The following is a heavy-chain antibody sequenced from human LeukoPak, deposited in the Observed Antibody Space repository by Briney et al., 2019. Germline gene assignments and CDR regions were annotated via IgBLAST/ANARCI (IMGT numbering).Heavy chain of an antibody. CDR2: ISSNGGST. CDR3: VKDSSSGWYGTFDI. Sequence: PGGSLRLSCSASGFTFSSYAMHWVRQAPGRGLEYVSAISSNGGSTYYADSVKGRFPISRDNSKNTLYLQMSSLRAEDTAVYYCVKDSSSGWYGTFDIWGQGTMATVSS. J-gene: IGHJ3*02. CDR1: GFTFSSYA. D-gene: IGHD6-19*01. V-gene: IGHV3-64D*06.